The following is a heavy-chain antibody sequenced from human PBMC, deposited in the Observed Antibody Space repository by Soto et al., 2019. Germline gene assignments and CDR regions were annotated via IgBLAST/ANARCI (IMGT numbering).Heavy chain of an antibody. J-gene: IGHJ6*02. CDR3: ARFGGYGDYPARATYYYYGMDV. CDR2: IYYSGST. V-gene: IGHV4-59*01. D-gene: IGHD4-17*01. CDR1: GGSISSYY. Sequence: SETLSLTCTVSGGSISSYYWSWIRQPPGKGLEWMGYIYYSGSTNYNTSLKSRVTISVDTSKNQFSLKLSSVTAADTAVYYCARFGGYGDYPARATYYYYGMDVWGQGTTVTVSS.